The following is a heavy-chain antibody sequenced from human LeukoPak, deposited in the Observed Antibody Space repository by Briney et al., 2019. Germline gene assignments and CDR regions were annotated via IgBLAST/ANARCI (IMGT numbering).Heavy chain of an antibody. CDR3: ARGLPLNS. CDR1: GYIFTNYE. Sequence: GASAKVSCKASGYIFTNYEINWVRQSTGQGLEWMGWMNPISGDTDYAQKFQDRVTLTRDISASTAYLELSSLTSEDTAVYYCARGLPLNSWGKGTLVTVSS. CDR2: MNPISGDT. V-gene: IGHV1-8*01. J-gene: IGHJ4*02.